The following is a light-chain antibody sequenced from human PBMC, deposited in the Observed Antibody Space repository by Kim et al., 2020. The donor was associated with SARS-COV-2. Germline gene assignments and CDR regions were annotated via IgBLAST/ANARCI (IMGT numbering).Light chain of an antibody. Sequence: ASVGDRVTIPCRASQSISDCLAWYQQKPGKAPKLLINRASNLKSGVQSRFSGSGSGTEFTLTTSSLQPDDFATYYCQQYRSYPWTFGQGTKVDIK. CDR1: QSISDC. CDR3: QQYRSYPWT. CDR2: RAS. V-gene: IGKV1-5*03. J-gene: IGKJ1*01.